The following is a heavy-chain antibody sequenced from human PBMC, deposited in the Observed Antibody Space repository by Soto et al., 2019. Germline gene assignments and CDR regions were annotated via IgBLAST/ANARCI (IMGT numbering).Heavy chain of an antibody. CDR1: GDRFTSSC. J-gene: IGHJ5*02. CDR3: ARRVGYSGYDSKKHNLFDP. Sequence: GDRFTSSCSRWLHQYPGKGLEWMGWISAYNGNTNYAQKLQGRVTMTADTSTSTAYMELRSLRSDDTAVYCCARRVGYSGYDSKKHNLFDPWGQGTLVTVSS. CDR2: ISAYNGNT. V-gene: IGHV1-18*01. D-gene: IGHD5-12*01.